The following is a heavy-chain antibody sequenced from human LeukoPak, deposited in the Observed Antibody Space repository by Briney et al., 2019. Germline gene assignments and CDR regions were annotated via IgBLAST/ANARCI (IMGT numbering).Heavy chain of an antibody. CDR3: ARAGYCRGGCYSAVGDAFDI. V-gene: IGHV3-30*04. Sequence: GGSLRLSCAASGFTLSTYTIHWVRQAPGKGLDWVSLISFDGRKKYYADSVKGRFTISRDNSKDTLFLQMNSLRAEDTAVYYCARAGYCRGGCYSAVGDAFDIWGQGTMITVSS. J-gene: IGHJ3*02. CDR1: GFTLSTYT. D-gene: IGHD2-21*02. CDR2: ISFDGRKK.